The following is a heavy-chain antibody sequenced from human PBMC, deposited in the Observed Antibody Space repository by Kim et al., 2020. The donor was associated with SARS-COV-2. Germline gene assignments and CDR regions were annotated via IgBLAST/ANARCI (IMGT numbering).Heavy chain of an antibody. J-gene: IGHJ4*02. Sequence: ASVKVSCKASGYTFTGYYMHWVRQAPGQGLEWMGRINPNSGGTNYAQKFQGRVTMTRDTSISTAYMELSRLRSDDTAVYYCARGRYDYGDYATLPLGFYWGQGTLVTVSS. CDR3: ARGRYDYGDYATLPLGFY. CDR1: GYTFTGYY. V-gene: IGHV1-2*06. D-gene: IGHD4-17*01. CDR2: INPNSGGT.